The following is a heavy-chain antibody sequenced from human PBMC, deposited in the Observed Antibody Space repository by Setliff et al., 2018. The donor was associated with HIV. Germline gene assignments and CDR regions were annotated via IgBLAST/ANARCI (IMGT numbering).Heavy chain of an antibody. V-gene: IGHV4-30-2*03. Sequence: PSETLSLTCAVSGGSIGSGGYSWSWIRQPPGRGLEWVGYIYHVGGTYYNPSLKSRVTISVDTSKNQFSLKLNSVTAADTAMYYCARHPPYCSGGSCYRGRGYYFDYWGQGTLVTVSS. CDR3: ARHPPYCSGGSCYRGRGYYFDY. J-gene: IGHJ4*02. CDR1: GGSIGSGGYS. CDR2: IYHVGGT. D-gene: IGHD2-15*01.